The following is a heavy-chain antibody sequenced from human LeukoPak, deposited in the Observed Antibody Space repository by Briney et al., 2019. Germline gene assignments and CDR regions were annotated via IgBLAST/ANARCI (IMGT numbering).Heavy chain of an antibody. J-gene: IGHJ3*02. Sequence: PSETLSLTCTVSGGSISSYYWGWIRQPPGKGLEWIGYIYYSGSTNYNPSLRSRVTISLDTSKNQFSLKLSSVTAADTAVYYCARHGGFISFDAFDIWGQGTMVTVFS. D-gene: IGHD3-3*02. CDR3: ARHGGFISFDAFDI. CDR1: GGSISSYY. CDR2: IYYSGST. V-gene: IGHV4-59*08.